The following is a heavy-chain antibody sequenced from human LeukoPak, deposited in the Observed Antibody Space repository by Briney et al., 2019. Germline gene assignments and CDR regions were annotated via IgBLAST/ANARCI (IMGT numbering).Heavy chain of an antibody. CDR2: IYPGDSDT. Sequence: GESLKISCKGSGYSFIRYWIGWVRQAPGKGLEWMGIIYPGDSDTRYSPSFEGQVTISVDKSINTAYLQWGSLKASDTAMYYCARLDMAELVIGGLDCWGQGTLVTVSS. CDR1: GYSFIRYW. CDR3: ARLDMAELVIGGLDC. D-gene: IGHD3-16*02. V-gene: IGHV5-51*01. J-gene: IGHJ4*02.